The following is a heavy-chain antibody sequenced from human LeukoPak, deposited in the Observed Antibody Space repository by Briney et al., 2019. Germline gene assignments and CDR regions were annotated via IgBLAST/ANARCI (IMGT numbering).Heavy chain of an antibody. CDR2: MYPGGSDT. Sequence: GESLQISCQGSGYSFTSYWIGWVRQMPGKGLEWMGIMYPGGSDTRYSPSFQGQVTISADKSISTAYLQWSSLKASDTAIYYCARRGDQNYYYYGMDVWGQGTTVTVSS. CDR1: GYSFTSYW. J-gene: IGHJ6*02. V-gene: IGHV5-51*01. D-gene: IGHD3-10*01. CDR3: ARRGDQNYYYYGMDV.